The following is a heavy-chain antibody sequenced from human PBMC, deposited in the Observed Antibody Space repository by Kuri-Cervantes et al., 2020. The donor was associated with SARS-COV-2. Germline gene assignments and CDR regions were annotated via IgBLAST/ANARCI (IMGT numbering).Heavy chain of an antibody. CDR1: GFPFNDYY. CDR3: AKFFQPALPPYSNYGWFDP. V-gene: IGHV3-11*04. J-gene: IGHJ5*02. CDR2: IRPSGGSK. Sequence: GGSLRLSCAASGFPFNDYYFTWIRQAPGKGLEWVSSIRPSGGSKFYADSVKGRFTISRDDAKSSVYLQMNSLRGEDTAVYYCAKFFQPALPPYSNYGWFDPWGQGTLVTVSS. D-gene: IGHD4-11*01.